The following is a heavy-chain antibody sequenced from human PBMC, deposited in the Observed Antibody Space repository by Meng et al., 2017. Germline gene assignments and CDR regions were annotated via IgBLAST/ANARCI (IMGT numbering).Heavy chain of an antibody. J-gene: IGHJ4*02. CDR2: INAGNGNT. V-gene: IGHV1-3*01. D-gene: IGHD1-26*01. CDR1: GYTFTSYA. CDR3: ARGFFGGSYQLDY. Sequence: ASVKVSCKASGYTFTSYAMHWVRQAPGQRLEWMGWINAGNGNTKYSQKFQGRVTMTRDTSTSTVYMELSSLRSEDTAVYYCARGFFGGSYQLDYWGQGTLVTVSS.